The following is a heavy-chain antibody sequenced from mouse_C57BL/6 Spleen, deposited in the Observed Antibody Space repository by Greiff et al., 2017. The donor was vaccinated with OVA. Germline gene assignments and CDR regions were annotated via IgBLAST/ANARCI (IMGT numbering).Heavy chain of an antibody. CDR2: IYIGNGYT. J-gene: IGHJ2*01. CDR3: ARSPYYYGSSYDYFDY. CDR1: GYTFTSYG. D-gene: IGHD1-1*01. V-gene: IGHV1-58*01. Sequence: VQLKQSGAELVRPGSSVKMSCKTSGYTFTSYGINWVKQRPGQGLEWIGYIYIGNGYTEYNEKFKGKATLTSDTSSSTAYMQLSSLTSEDSAIYFCARSPYYYGSSYDYFDYWGQGTTLTVSS.